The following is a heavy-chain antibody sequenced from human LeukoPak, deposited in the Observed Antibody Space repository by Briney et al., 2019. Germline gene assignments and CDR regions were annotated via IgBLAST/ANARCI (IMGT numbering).Heavy chain of an antibody. Sequence: SETLSLTCTVSAGSISSSSYYWGWIRQPPGKGLEWIGTIYYSGNTYYSPSLKSRLTISLDTSKKQFSLRLSSVTAADTAVYYCARGYSLTTNAFHIWGQGTMVSVSS. J-gene: IGHJ3*02. D-gene: IGHD4-11*01. CDR3: ARGYSLTTNAFHI. V-gene: IGHV4-39*07. CDR2: IYYSGNT. CDR1: AGSISSSSYY.